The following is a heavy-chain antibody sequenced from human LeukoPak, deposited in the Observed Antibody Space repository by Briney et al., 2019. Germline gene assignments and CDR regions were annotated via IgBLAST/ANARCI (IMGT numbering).Heavy chain of an antibody. J-gene: IGHJ2*01. CDR3: ARVAVARYWYFDL. Sequence: GGSLRLSCAASGFTVSSNYKSWVRQAPGKGLEWVSIIYGGGSTYYADSVKGRFTISRDNVNNTLYLQMNSLRVEDTAVYYCARVAVARYWYFDLWGRGTLVTVSS. V-gene: IGHV3-53*01. CDR2: IYGGGST. CDR1: GFTVSSNY. D-gene: IGHD6-19*01.